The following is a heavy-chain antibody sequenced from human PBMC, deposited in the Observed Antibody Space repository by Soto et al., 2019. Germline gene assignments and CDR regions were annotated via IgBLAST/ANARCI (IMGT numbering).Heavy chain of an antibody. CDR3: ARGILRDYSNQYYFDY. Sequence: SVKVSCKASGGTFSSYAISWVRQAPGQGLEWMGGVIPIFGTANYAQKFQGRVTITADESTSTAYMELSSLRSEDTAVYYCARGILRDYSNQYYFDYWGQGTLVTVSS. D-gene: IGHD4-4*01. J-gene: IGHJ4*02. V-gene: IGHV1-69*13. CDR2: VIPIFGTA. CDR1: GGTFSSYA.